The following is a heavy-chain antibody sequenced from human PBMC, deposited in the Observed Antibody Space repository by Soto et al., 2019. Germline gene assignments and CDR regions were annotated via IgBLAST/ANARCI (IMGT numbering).Heavy chain of an antibody. D-gene: IGHD2-21*02. V-gene: IGHV3-7*01. CDR3: ARDACGGDCYHYFYGMDV. Sequence: EVQLVESGGGLVQPGGSLRLSCAAFGFTFTDYWMSWVRQAPGKGLEWVANIKLDGSEEYYVDSVKGRFTISRDNAKNSLSLQMNSLRAEDTAVYYCARDACGGDCYHYFYGMDVWGQGTTVTVSS. J-gene: IGHJ6*02. CDR2: IKLDGSEE. CDR1: GFTFTDYW.